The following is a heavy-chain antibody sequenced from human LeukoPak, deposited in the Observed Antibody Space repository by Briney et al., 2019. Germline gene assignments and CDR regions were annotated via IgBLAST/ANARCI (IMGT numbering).Heavy chain of an antibody. D-gene: IGHD1-26*01. CDR1: GFTFSSYW. CDR2: INSDESYT. J-gene: IGHJ4*02. Sequence: PGGSLRLSCAASGFTFSSYWMHWVRQAPGKGLVWVSRINSDESYTTYADSVKGRFTISRDNAKNSLYLQMNSLRAEDTAVYYCARGLSGSHQYDYWGQGTLVTVSS. CDR3: ARGLSGSHQYDY. V-gene: IGHV3-74*03.